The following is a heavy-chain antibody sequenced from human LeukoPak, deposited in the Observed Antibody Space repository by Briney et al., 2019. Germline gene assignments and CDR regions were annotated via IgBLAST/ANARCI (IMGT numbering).Heavy chain of an antibody. J-gene: IGHJ4*02. CDR1: GFTFSSYA. Sequence: GGSLRLSCAASGFTFSSYAMHWVRQAPGKGLEWVAVISYDGRNKYYTDSVKGRFTISRDNSKNTLYLQMNSLRPEDTAVYYCAKSVASDAYWGQGTVVTVSS. CDR2: ISYDGRNK. CDR3: AKSVASDAY. V-gene: IGHV3-30-3*02. D-gene: IGHD5-12*01.